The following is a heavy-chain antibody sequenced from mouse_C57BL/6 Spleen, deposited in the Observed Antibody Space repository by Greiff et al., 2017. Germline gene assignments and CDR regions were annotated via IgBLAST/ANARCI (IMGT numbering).Heavy chain of an antibody. Sequence: QVQLQQPGAELVMPGASVKLSCKASGYTFTSYWMHWVKQRPGQGLEWIGEIDPSDSYTNYNQKFKGKSTLTVDKSSSTAYMQLSSLTSEDSAVYYCARSSTMITRTWFAYWGQGTLVTVSA. CDR2: IDPSDSYT. V-gene: IGHV1-69*01. CDR1: GYTFTSYW. CDR3: ARSSTMITRTWFAY. J-gene: IGHJ3*01. D-gene: IGHD2-4*01.